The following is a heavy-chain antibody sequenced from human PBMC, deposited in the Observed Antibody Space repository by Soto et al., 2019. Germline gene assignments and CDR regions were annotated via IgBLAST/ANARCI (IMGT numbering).Heavy chain of an antibody. CDR2: ISWDGGST. CDR1: GFTFDDYT. D-gene: IGHD3-22*01. Sequence: GGSLRLSCAASGFTFDDYTMHWVRQAPGKGLEWVSLISWDGGSTYYADSVKGRFTISRDNSKNSLYLQMNSLRTEDTALYYCAKGLSRDYYDSSGYYYFDYWGQGTLVTVSS. CDR3: AKGLSRDYYDSSGYYYFDY. J-gene: IGHJ4*02. V-gene: IGHV3-43*01.